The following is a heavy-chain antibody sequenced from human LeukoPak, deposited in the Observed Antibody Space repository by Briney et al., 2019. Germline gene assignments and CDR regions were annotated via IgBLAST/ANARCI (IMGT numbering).Heavy chain of an antibody. CDR2: ISGSGGST. D-gene: IGHD5-12*01. Sequence: RASLRLSCAASGFTLSSYAMSWVGQAPGKGLEWVSAISGSGGSTYYADSVKGRFTISRDNSKNTLYLQMNSLTAEDTAVYYCAKVHLGGSIDYWGQGTLVTVSS. CDR1: GFTLSSYA. CDR3: AKVHLGGSIDY. V-gene: IGHV3-23*01. J-gene: IGHJ4*02.